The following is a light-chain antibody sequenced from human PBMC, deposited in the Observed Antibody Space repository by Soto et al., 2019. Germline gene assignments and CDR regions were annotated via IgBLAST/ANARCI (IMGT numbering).Light chain of an antibody. Sequence: DIQMTQSPSSLSPSVGDRVTITCRASRSISDWLAWYQQKPGKAPELLIFDASNLKSGVSSRFSGSGSGTEFTLTISSLQPDDFATYYCQQYNSYSPTFGPGTKVDIK. CDR2: DAS. J-gene: IGKJ3*01. V-gene: IGKV1-5*01. CDR1: RSISDW. CDR3: QQYNSYSPT.